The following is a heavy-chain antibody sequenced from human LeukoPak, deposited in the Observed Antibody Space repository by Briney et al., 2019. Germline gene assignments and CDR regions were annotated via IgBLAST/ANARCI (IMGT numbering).Heavy chain of an antibody. J-gene: IGHJ3*02. CDR2: ISYDGSNK. Sequence: SGGSLRLSCEASGFTFSIYAMNWVRQAPGKGLEWVAVISYDGSNKYYADSVKGRFTISRDNSKNTLYLQMNSLRAEDTAVYYCAREGFYWDDSTSGPRDAFDIWGQGAMVTVSS. CDR3: AREGFYWDDSTSGPRDAFDI. D-gene: IGHD3-22*01. V-gene: IGHV3-30*03. CDR1: GFTFSIYA.